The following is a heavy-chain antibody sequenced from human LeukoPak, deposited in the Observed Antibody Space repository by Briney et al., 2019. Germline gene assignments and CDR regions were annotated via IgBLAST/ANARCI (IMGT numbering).Heavy chain of an antibody. J-gene: IGHJ6*02. D-gene: IGHD2-2*01. CDR1: GYTFTGYY. V-gene: IGHV1-2*02. CDR3: AGGIVVVPTDYYYYGMDV. Sequence: ASVKVSCKASGYTFTGYYMHWVRQAPEQGLEWMGWINPNSGGTNYAQKFQGRVTMTRDTSISTAYMELSRLRSDDTAVYYCAGGIVVVPTDYYYYGMDVWGQGTTVTVSS. CDR2: INPNSGGT.